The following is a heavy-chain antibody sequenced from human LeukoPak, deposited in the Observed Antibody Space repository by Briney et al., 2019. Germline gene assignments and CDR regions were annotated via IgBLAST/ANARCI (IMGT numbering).Heavy chain of an antibody. CDR1: GGSISSYY. Sequence: SETLSLTCTVSGGSISSYYWSWIRQPPGKGLEWIGYIYYSGSTNYNPSLKSRVTISVDTSKNQFSLKLSSVTAADTAVYYCAIYRFIGYEYYMDVWGKETTVSVSS. D-gene: IGHD3-22*01. V-gene: IGHV4-59*08. CDR2: IYYSGST. CDR3: AIYRFIGYEYYMDV. J-gene: IGHJ6*03.